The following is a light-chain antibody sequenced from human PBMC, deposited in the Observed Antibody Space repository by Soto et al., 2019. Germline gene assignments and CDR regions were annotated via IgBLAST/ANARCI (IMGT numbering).Light chain of an antibody. CDR2: DVN. J-gene: IGLJ1*01. Sequence: ALTQPASVSGSPGQSITISCTGTSSDVGSYNYVSWYQHHPGKAPKLLIYDVNNRPSGVSNRFSGSKSGNTASLTISGLQAEDEADYYCNSYTSSSTYVFGTGTKVTVL. CDR1: SSDVGSYNY. V-gene: IGLV2-14*03. CDR3: NSYTSSSTYV.